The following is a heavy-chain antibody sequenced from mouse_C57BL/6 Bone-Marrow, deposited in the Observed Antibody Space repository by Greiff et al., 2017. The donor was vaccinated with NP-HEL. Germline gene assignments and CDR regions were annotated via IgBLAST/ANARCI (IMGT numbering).Heavy chain of an antibody. CDR3: ARAGDYGSSYRFAY. J-gene: IGHJ3*01. CDR2: INPNYGTT. D-gene: IGHD1-1*01. V-gene: IGHV1-39*01. CDR1: GYSFTDYN. Sequence: EVQLQQSGPELVKPGASVKISCKASGYSFTDYNMNWVKQSNGKSLEWIGVINPNYGTTSYNQKFKGKATLTVDQSSSTAYMQLNSLTSEDSAVDYCARAGDYGSSYRFAYWGQGTLVTVSA.